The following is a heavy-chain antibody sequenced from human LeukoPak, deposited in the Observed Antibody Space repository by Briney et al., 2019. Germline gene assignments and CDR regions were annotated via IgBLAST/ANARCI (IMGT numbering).Heavy chain of an antibody. CDR1: GGSISSSSYY. Sequence: PSETLSLTCTVSGGSISSSSYYWGWIRQPPGKGLEWIGSIYYSGSTYYNPSLQSRVTISVDTSKNQFSLKLSSVTASDTAVYYCARRRVGDLTVGSDTWFDPWGQGALVTVSS. D-gene: IGHD2-15*01. J-gene: IGHJ5*02. V-gene: IGHV4-39*07. CDR3: ARRRVGDLTVGSDTWFDP. CDR2: IYYSGST.